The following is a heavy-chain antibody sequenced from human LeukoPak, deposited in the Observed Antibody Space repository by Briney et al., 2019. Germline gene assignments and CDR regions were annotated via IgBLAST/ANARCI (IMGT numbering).Heavy chain of an antibody. CDR2: IYYSGST. Sequence: SETLSLTCTVSGGSISSYYWSWIRQPPGKGLEWIGYIYYSGSTNYNPSLKSRVTISVDTFKNQFSLKLSSVTAADTAVYYCATYSSSIGSDYWGQGTLVTVSS. V-gene: IGHV4-59*01. CDR1: GGSISSYY. J-gene: IGHJ4*02. D-gene: IGHD6-6*01. CDR3: ATYSSSIGSDY.